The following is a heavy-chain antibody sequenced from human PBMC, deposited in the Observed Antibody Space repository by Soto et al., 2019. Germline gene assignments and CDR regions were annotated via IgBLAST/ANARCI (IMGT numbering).Heavy chain of an antibody. CDR2: INPSGGST. Sequence: QVQLVQSGAEVKKPGASVKVSCKASGYTFTSYYMHWVRQAPGQGLEWMGIINPSGGSTSYAQKVQGRVTMTRDTSPSTVYMELSSLRSADTAVYYCARDSHGAGGPAGELDYWGQGTLVTVSS. CDR3: ARDSHGAGGPAGELDY. J-gene: IGHJ4*02. CDR1: GYTFTSYY. V-gene: IGHV1-46*01. D-gene: IGHD6-19*01.